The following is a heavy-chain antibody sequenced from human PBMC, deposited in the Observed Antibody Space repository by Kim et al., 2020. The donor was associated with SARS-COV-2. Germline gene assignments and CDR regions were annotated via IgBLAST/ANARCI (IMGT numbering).Heavy chain of an antibody. Sequence: TLSLTCAISGGSISRGIYYWSWIRQHPGKGLEWIGYVYHTGSAYYNPSLKSRVTISIDTSKSQISLNLTSVTAADTAVYYCARESTTVTRYFDCWGPGTLVTVSS. J-gene: IGHJ4*02. CDR1: GGSISRGIYY. CDR3: ARESTTVTRYFDC. V-gene: IGHV4-31*11. CDR2: VYHTGSA. D-gene: IGHD4-17*01.